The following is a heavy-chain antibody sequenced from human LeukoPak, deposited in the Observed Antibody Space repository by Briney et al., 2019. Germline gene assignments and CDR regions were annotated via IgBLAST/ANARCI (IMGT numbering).Heavy chain of an antibody. CDR2: INPNSGGT. D-gene: IGHD2-2*01. CDR3: ARDLEVEYQLLPTNWFDP. CDR1: GYTFTGYY. Sequence: ASVKVSCKASGYTFTGYYMHWVRQAPGQGLEWMGRINPNSGGTNYAQKFQGRVTMTRDTPISTAYMELSRLRSDDTAVYYCARDLEVEYQLLPTNWFDPWGQGTLVTVSS. V-gene: IGHV1-2*06. J-gene: IGHJ5*02.